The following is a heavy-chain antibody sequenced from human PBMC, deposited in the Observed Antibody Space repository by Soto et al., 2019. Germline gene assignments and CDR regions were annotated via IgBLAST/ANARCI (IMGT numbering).Heavy chain of an antibody. Sequence: QVQLVQSGAEVKKPGASVKVSCKASGYIFSSYSLHWLRQAPGQRLEWMGWINAGNVNTKYSQKFQGRVTFTRDTSATTAYMELSSLRSEDTAVYYCASPYYGSGSYYCGQGTLVTVSS. V-gene: IGHV1-3*01. J-gene: IGHJ4*02. CDR2: INAGNVNT. D-gene: IGHD3-10*01. CDR1: GYIFSSYS. CDR3: ASPYYGSGSYY.